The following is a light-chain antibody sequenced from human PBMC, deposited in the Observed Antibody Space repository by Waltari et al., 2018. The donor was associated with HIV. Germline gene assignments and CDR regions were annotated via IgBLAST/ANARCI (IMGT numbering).Light chain of an antibody. V-gene: IGLV3-1*01. CDR1: QLGNKY. Sequence: SYELTQPPSVSVSPGQTASITCSGDQLGNKYIWWYQQKSGQSPVLVIYQDSKRPPGIPGRFSGSNSGHTATLTISGTQTVDEADYYCQTWDSNFYVFGTGTKVTVL. CDR2: QDS. J-gene: IGLJ1*01. CDR3: QTWDSNFYV.